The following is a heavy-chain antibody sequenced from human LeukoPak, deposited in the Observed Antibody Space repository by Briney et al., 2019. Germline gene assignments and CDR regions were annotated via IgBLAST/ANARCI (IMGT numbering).Heavy chain of an antibody. Sequence: PGGSLRLSCAASGFTFSSYGMHWVRQAPGKGLEWVAFIRYDGSNKYYADSVKGRFTISRDNSKNTLYLQMNSLRAEDTAVYYCAKDHLLAASDYYYYMDVWGKGTTVTISS. CDR3: AKDHLLAASDYYYYMDV. V-gene: IGHV3-30*02. CDR1: GFTFSSYG. D-gene: IGHD3-3*02. CDR2: IRYDGSNK. J-gene: IGHJ6*03.